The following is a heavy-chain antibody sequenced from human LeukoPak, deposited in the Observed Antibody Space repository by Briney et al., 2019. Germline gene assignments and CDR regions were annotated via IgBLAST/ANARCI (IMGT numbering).Heavy chain of an antibody. D-gene: IGHD3-10*01. CDR2: IRGGGVNI. J-gene: IGHJ4*02. Sequence: PGGSLRLSCAASGFTFSSCAMSWVRQAPGKGLEWVSSIRGGGVNIRYAVSVKGRFTISRDNSNNTLHLQMNSLRVEDTAVYYCAKEFFGSGNYFNGVFDSWGQGALVTVSS. CDR3: AKEFFGSGNYFNGVFDS. CDR1: GFTFSSCA. V-gene: IGHV3-23*01.